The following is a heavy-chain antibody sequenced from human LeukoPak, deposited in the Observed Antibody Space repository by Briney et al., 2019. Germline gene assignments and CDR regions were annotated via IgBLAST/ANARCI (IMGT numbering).Heavy chain of an antibody. CDR3: ARLRDYSASWRGSASRY. D-gene: IGHD4-11*01. Sequence: GASVKVSCKASGYTFTGYYIHWVRQAPGQGLEWMGWINPNSGGTYYAQKFQGRVTLTRDTSINTAYMELSSLNINDTAVYYCARLRDYSASWRGSASRYWGQGTLVTVSS. CDR2: INPNSGGT. J-gene: IGHJ4*02. V-gene: IGHV1-2*02. CDR1: GYTFTGYY.